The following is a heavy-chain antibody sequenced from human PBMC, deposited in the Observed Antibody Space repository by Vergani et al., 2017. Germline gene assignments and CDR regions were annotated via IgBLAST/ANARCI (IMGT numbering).Heavy chain of an antibody. J-gene: IGHJ5*02. CDR1: GFTFSSYA. Sequence: EVQLLESGGGLVQPGGSLRLSCAASGFTFSSYAMSWVRQAPGKGLEWVSAISGSGSSTYYADSVKGRFTISRDNSKNTLYLQMNSLRAEDTALYYCAKDGSIAAAGNNGNWFDPWGQGTLVTVSS. CDR3: AKDGSIAAAGNNGNWFDP. D-gene: IGHD6-13*01. V-gene: IGHV3-23*01. CDR2: ISGSGSST.